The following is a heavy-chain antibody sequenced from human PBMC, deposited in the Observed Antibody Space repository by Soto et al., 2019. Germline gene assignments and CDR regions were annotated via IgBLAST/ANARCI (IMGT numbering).Heavy chain of an antibody. J-gene: IGHJ4*02. CDR1: GGSISSSSYY. D-gene: IGHD5-12*01. V-gene: IGHV4-39*01. CDR2: IYYSGST. CDR3: ARLRPVEMATIVLGYFDY. Sequence: SSETLSLSCTVSGGSISSSSYYWGWIRQPPGKGLEWIGSIYYSGSTYYNPSLKSRVTISVDTSKNQFSLKLSSVTAADTAVYYCARLRPVEMATIVLGYFDYWGQRTLVTVSS.